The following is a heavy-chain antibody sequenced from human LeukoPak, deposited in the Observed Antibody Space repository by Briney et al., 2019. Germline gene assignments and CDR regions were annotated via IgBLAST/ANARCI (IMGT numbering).Heavy chain of an antibody. D-gene: IGHD5-18*01. CDR3: ARDPRAMVKLYYFDY. CDR1: GYSISSGYY. V-gene: IGHV4-38-2*02. CDR2: IYHSGST. Sequence: SETLSLTCAVSGYSISSGYYWGWIRQPPGKGLEWIGSIYHSGSTYYHPSLKSRVTISVDTSKNQFSLKLSSVTAADTAVYYCARDPRAMVKLYYFDYWGQGTLVTVSS. J-gene: IGHJ4*02.